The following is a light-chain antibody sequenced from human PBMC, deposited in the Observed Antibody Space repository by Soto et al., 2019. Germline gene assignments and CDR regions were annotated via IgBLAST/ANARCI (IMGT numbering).Light chain of an antibody. CDR2: SNN. Sequence: QSVLTQPPSASGTPGQRITISWSGSSSHIGSHTENWHQQVPGPAPKLLIYSNNERPSGVPDRFSGSKSGTSASLAISGLQSGDEADYYCAAWDDSLNGVIFGGGTKLTVL. V-gene: IGLV1-44*01. CDR1: SSHIGSHT. CDR3: AAWDDSLNGVI. J-gene: IGLJ2*01.